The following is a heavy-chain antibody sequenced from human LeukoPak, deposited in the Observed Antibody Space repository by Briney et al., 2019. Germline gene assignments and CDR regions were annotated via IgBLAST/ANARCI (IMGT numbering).Heavy chain of an antibody. CDR1: EYRFTSYW. J-gene: IGHJ4*02. CDR3: ARHLQTRGSNAVFDY. V-gene: IGHV5-51*01. Sequence: PGESLKISCKGSEYRFTSYWIGWVRQMHGKGLGWMGIIYPGDSDSTYSPSFQGQVTLAADKYIRTVYLKWSSLKASDTAIYYCARHLQTRGSNAVFDYWGQGTLVTVSS. D-gene: IGHD4-11*01. CDR2: IYPGDSDS.